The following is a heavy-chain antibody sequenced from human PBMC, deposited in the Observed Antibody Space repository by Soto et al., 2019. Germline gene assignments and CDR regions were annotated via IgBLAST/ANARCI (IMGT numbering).Heavy chain of an antibody. Sequence: SVKVSCKAPGGTFSSYAISWVRQAPGQGLEWMGGIIPIIGTANYAQKFQGRVTITADEYTSKAYKELSSLRSEDTAVDYCARDRDPVRYFVWLSSRPDAFDIWGQGTMVTVSS. D-gene: IGHD3-9*01. CDR3: ARDRDPVRYFVWLSSRPDAFDI. V-gene: IGHV1-69*13. CDR2: IIPIIGTA. CDR1: GGTFSSYA. J-gene: IGHJ3*02.